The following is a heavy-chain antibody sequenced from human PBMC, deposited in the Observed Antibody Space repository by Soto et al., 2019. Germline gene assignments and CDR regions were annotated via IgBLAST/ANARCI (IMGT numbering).Heavy chain of an antibody. V-gene: IGHV4-30-4*01. CDR2: IYYSGST. CDR1: GGSISSGDYY. Sequence: PSETLSLTCTVSGGSISSGDYYWSWIRQPPGKGLEWIGYIYYSGSTYYNPSLKSRVTISVDTSKNQFSLELSSVTAADTAVYYCASAMYYYDSSGFDYWGQGTLVTVSS. J-gene: IGHJ4*02. D-gene: IGHD3-22*01. CDR3: ASAMYYYDSSGFDY.